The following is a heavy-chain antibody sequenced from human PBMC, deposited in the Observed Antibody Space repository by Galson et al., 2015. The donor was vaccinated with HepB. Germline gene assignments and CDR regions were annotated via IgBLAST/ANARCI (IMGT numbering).Heavy chain of an antibody. CDR2: INPSGGST. V-gene: IGHV1-46*03. CDR3: ARPRSRYCSGGSCYLGAAFDI. Sequence: SVKVSCKASGYTFTSYYMHWVRQAPGQGLEWMGIINPSGGSTSYAQKFQGRVTMTRDTSTSTVYMELSSLRSEDTAVYYCARPRSRYCSGGSCYLGAAFDIWGQGTMVTVSS. D-gene: IGHD2-15*01. J-gene: IGHJ3*02. CDR1: GYTFTSYY.